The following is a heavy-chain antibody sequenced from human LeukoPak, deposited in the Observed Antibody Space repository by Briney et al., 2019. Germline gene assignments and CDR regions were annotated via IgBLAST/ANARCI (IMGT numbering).Heavy chain of an antibody. CDR1: GFTFDDYG. V-gene: IGHV3-20*01. CDR2: INWNGGST. D-gene: IGHD2-15*01. J-gene: IGHJ3*02. Sequence: GGSLRLSCAASGFTFDDYGMSWVRQAPGKGLEWVSGINWNGGSTGYADSVKGRFTISRDNAKSSLYLQMNSLRAEDTALYHCARAYRSGENDAFDIWGQGTMVTVSS. CDR3: ARAYRSGENDAFDI.